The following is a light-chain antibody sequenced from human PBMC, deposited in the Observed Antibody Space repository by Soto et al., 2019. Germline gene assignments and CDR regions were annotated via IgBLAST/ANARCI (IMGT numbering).Light chain of an antibody. Sequence: QSALTQPASVSGSPGQSITISCTGTNSDVGAYKYVSWYQEHPDKAPKLIIYEVRSRPSGVSDRFSGSKSGNTASLTISGLQAEDEANYYCSSYTSTNTLVFGGGTKLTVL. J-gene: IGLJ3*02. CDR3: SSYTSTNTLV. CDR2: EVR. V-gene: IGLV2-14*01. CDR1: NSDVGAYKY.